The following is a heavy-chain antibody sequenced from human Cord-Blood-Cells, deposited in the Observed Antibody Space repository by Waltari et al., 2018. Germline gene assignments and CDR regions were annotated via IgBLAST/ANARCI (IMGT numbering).Heavy chain of an antibody. CDR1: GGSISSYY. CDR2: IYYSGST. CDR3: ARRSIAAAGTNYYYYYMDV. D-gene: IGHD6-13*01. J-gene: IGHJ6*03. V-gene: IGHV4-59*08. Sequence: QVQLQESGPGLVKPSETLSLTCTVSGGSISSYYWSWIRQPPGKGLEWIGYIYYSGSTNYTPSLKSRVTISVDTSKNQFSLKLSSVTAADTAVYYCARRSIAAAGTNYYYYYMDVWGKGTTVTVSS.